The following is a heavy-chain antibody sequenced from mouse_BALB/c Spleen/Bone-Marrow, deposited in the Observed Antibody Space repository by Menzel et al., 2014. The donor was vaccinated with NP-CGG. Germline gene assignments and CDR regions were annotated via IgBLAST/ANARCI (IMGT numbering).Heavy chain of an antibody. V-gene: IGHV1-4*01. CDR1: GYTLTSYT. J-gene: IGHJ3*01. Sequence: QVQLKESGAELARPGASVKMSCKASGYTLTSYTMHWVKQRPGQGLEWIGYINPSSGYTNYNQKFKDKATLTADKSSSTAYMQLSSLTSEDSAVYYCARDWTIPFAYWGQGTLVTVSA. CDR3: ARDWTIPFAY. CDR2: INPSSGYT. D-gene: IGHD1-1*02.